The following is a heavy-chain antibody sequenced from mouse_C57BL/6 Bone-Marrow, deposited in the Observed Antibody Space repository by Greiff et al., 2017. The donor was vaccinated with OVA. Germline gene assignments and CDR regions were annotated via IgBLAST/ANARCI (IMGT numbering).Heavy chain of an antibody. D-gene: IGHD1-1*01. V-gene: IGHV1-59*01. CDR3: AHYGSRLYRHY. J-gene: IGHJ2*02. Sequence: QVQLQQSGAELVRPGTSVKLSCKASGYTFTNYWMHWVKQRPGQGLEWIGVIAPSDSYINYNQKFKGRATLTVDTSSSTAYMHLSSLTSEDSAVYYCAHYGSRLYRHYWGQGTSLTVSS. CDR1: GYTFTNYW. CDR2: IAPSDSYI.